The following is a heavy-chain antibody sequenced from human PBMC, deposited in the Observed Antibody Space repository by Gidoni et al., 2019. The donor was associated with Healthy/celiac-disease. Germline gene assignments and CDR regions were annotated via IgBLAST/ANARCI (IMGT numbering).Heavy chain of an antibody. Sequence: QVQLPESGPGLVKPSETLSLTCTVPGGSISSYYWSWIRQPPGKGLEWIGYIYYSGSTNYNPSLKSRVTISVDTSKNQFSLKLSSVTAADTAVYYCARHAGLRADFDYWGQGTLVTVSS. D-gene: IGHD4-17*01. CDR3: ARHAGLRADFDY. V-gene: IGHV4-59*08. CDR2: IYYSGST. CDR1: GGSISSYY. J-gene: IGHJ4*02.